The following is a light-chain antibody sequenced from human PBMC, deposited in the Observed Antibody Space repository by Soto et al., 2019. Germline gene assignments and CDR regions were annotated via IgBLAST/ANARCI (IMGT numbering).Light chain of an antibody. J-gene: IGLJ2*01. CDR2: DVS. CDR1: SSDIGSYNR. CDR3: CSYAGSYTVL. V-gene: IGLV2-11*01. Sequence: QSALTQPASVSGSPGQSITISCTGTSSDIGSYNRVSWYQQPPGTAPKLIIYDVSERPSGVPDRFSGSKSGNTASLSISGLQAEDEADYYCCSYAGSYTVLFGGGTKVTVL.